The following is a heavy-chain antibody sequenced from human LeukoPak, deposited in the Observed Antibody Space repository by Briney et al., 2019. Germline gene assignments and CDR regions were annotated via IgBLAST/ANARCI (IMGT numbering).Heavy chain of an antibody. V-gene: IGHV1-2*02. Sequence: GASVKVSCKASGYTFTGYYMHWVRQAPGQGLEWMGWINPNSGGTNYAQKFQGRVTMTRDTSISTAYMELSRLRSDDTAVYYCARAYDSSGYFQGYFDYWGQGTLVTVSS. J-gene: IGHJ4*02. CDR1: GYTFTGYY. D-gene: IGHD3-22*01. CDR3: ARAYDSSGYFQGYFDY. CDR2: INPNSGGT.